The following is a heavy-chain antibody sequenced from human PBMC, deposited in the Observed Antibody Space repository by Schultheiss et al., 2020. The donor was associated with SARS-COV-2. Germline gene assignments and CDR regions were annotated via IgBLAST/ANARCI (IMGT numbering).Heavy chain of an antibody. D-gene: IGHD3-22*01. V-gene: IGHV1-2*02. J-gene: IGHJ6*02. CDR3: ARGQHYYDSSGYYVPYYGMDV. CDR2: ININSDGT. Sequence: ASVKVSCRASGFNFNTYYIHWVRQAPGQGLEWMGWININSDGTDYAQKFQGRVTMTRDTSISTAYMELSRLRSDDTAVYYCARGQHYYDSSGYYVPYYGMDVWGQGTTVTVSS. CDR1: GFNFNTYY.